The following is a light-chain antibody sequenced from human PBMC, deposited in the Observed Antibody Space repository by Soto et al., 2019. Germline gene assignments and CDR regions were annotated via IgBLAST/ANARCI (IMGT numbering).Light chain of an antibody. V-gene: IGKV1-27*01. CDR3: QKYNSASLT. J-gene: IGKJ4*01. CDR1: QGISNY. Sequence: DIQMTQSPSSLSASVGDRVTITCWASQGISNYLAWYQQKPGKVPELLIYGASTLQSGVPSRFSGSGSGTDFTLTISGLQPEDVATYYCQKYNSASLTFGGGTKVEIK. CDR2: GAS.